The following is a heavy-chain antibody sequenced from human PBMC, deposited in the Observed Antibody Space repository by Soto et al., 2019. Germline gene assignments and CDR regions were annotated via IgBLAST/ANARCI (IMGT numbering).Heavy chain of an antibody. CDR2: VYSTGGT. CDR1: SGPSSSHN. J-gene: IGHJ6*02. Sequence: QVQLQQSGPGLVKPSETLSLTCSVSSGPSSSHNWGGIRQPPGRGLEWIGYVYSTGGTGHNPSLKILVTISADTSTNHISLTLTSVTAADTAVYYCVRQGIGNLHGLVDVWGQGTTVRVSS. V-gene: IGHV4-59*08. CDR3: VRQGIGNLHGLVDV. D-gene: IGHD1-1*01.